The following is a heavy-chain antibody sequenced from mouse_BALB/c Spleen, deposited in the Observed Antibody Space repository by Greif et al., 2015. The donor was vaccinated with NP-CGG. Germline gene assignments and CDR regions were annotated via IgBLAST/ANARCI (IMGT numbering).Heavy chain of an antibody. V-gene: IGHV1S81*02. J-gene: IGHJ3*02. Sequence: QVQLQQSGAELVKPGASVKLSCKASGYTFTSYWMHWVKQRPGQGLEWIGEINPSNGRTNYNEKFKSKATLTVDKSSSTAYMQLSSLTSEDSAVYYCARDSSGYEGWGQGTLVTVSA. CDR3: ARDSSGYEG. D-gene: IGHD3-2*01. CDR1: GYTFTSYW. CDR2: INPSNGRT.